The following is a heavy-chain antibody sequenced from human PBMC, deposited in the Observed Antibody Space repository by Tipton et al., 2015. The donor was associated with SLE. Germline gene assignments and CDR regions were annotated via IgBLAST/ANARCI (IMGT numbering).Heavy chain of an antibody. CDR2: IYTGFTT. J-gene: IGHJ6*03. Sequence: SLRLSCAATGFSVSDTYMSWVRQAPGKGLDWVSIIYTGFTTYYADSVEGRFTISRDNSKNTLYLQMNSLRAEDTAVYYCARDPPLRGMDVWGKGTTVTVSS. V-gene: IGHV3-53*05. CDR3: ARDPPLRGMDV. CDR1: GFSVSDTY.